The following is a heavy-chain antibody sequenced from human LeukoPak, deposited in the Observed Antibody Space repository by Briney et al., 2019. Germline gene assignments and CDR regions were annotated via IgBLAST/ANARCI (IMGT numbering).Heavy chain of an antibody. Sequence: SETLSLTCTVSGYSISSGYYWGWIRQPPGKGLEWIGSIYHSGSTYYNPSLKSRVTISVDTSKIQFSLKLSSVTAADTAVYYCARGLNYYDSSGYVDFWGQGTLVTVSS. D-gene: IGHD3-22*01. CDR1: GYSISSGYY. V-gene: IGHV4-38-2*02. CDR2: IYHSGST. CDR3: ARGLNYYDSSGYVDF. J-gene: IGHJ4*02.